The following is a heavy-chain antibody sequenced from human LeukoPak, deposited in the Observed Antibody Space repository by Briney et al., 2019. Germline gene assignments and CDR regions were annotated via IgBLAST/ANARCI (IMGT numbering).Heavy chain of an antibody. CDR2: STHSGST. CDR1: GGSFSGHY. D-gene: IGHD2-2*01. CDR3: ARGRTGAAALDF. Sequence: PSETLSLTCAVYGGSFSGHYWTWVRQAPGKGLEWIGESTHSGSTNYNPSLKSRVTISVDTSKSQFSLKLTSMTAADTAVYHCARGRTGAAALDFWGPGTLVTVSS. V-gene: IGHV4-34*01. J-gene: IGHJ4*02.